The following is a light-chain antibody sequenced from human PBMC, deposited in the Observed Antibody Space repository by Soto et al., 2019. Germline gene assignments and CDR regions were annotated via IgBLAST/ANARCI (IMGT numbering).Light chain of an antibody. J-gene: IGLJ3*02. Sequence: QSVLTQPRSVSGSPGQSVTISCTGASSDLTDYKFVSWYQKYPGTAPKVIIYDVDKRPSGVPDRFSGSKSGFTASLTISGLQSDDEAEYFCCSYTGTYSVVFGGGTKLTVL. CDR2: DVD. V-gene: IGLV2-11*01. CDR3: CSYTGTYSVV. CDR1: SSDLTDYKF.